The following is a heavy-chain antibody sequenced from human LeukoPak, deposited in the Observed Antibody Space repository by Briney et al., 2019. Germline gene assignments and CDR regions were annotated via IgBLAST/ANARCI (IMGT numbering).Heavy chain of an antibody. CDR2: VSSSGANT. Sequence: GGSLRLSCAASGFSFNSAAMTWVRKAPGKGLEWVSLVSSSGANTHYADSVKGRFTISRDNSKNTVYLQMNSLRAEDTAIYYCAKDIQGSYWGQGTLVTVSS. D-gene: IGHD2-21*01. CDR1: GFSFNSAA. J-gene: IGHJ4*02. CDR3: AKDIQGSY. V-gene: IGHV3-23*01.